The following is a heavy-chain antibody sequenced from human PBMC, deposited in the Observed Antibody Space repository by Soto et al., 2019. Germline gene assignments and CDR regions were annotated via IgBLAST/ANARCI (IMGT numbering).Heavy chain of an antibody. CDR2: INGDGSFT. CDR3: AKDMKWGGMTTIHYFDS. V-gene: IGHV3-74*01. CDR1: AFTFKNHW. Sequence: GSLRLSCAASAFTFKNHWMHWVRQVPGKGPVWVSRINGDGSFTSYADAVKGRFTISRDNAKNTLSLQMNSLRPEDTALYYCAKDMKWGGMTTIHYFDSWGQGTLVTVSS. J-gene: IGHJ4*02. D-gene: IGHD4-17*01.